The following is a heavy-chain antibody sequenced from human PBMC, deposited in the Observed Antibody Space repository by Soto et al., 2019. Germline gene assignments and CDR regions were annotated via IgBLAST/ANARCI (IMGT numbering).Heavy chain of an antibody. CDR2: IYHSGST. V-gene: IGHV4-4*02. CDR1: GGSISTNNW. Sequence: QVQLQESGPGLVKPSGTLSLTCAVSGGSISTNNWWSWVRQPPGKGLEWIGEIYHSGSTNYNPSPQSRLTISVANSQNQFSLKLTSVPAADTAVYYCARSLSHYYGLDVWGQGTTVTVSS. J-gene: IGHJ6*02. CDR3: ARSLSHYYGLDV.